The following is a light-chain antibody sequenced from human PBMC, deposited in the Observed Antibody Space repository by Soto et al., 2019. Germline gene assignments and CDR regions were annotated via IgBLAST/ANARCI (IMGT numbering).Light chain of an antibody. CDR1: SNDIGGYNY. J-gene: IGLJ1*01. CDR3: SSYSSTSPPRL. V-gene: IGLV2-14*03. Sequence: QSVLTQPASVSGSPGQSITIPCTGTSNDIGGYNYVSWYQQFPGKAPKLIIYDVTNRPSGVSFRFSGSKSGNTASLTISGLQAEVEAGYHCSSYSSTSPPRLFGAGSKVPS. CDR2: DVT.